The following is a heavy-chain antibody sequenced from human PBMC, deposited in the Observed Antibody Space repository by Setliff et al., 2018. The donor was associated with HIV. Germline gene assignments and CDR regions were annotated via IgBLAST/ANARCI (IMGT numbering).Heavy chain of an antibody. Sequence: GGSLRLSCAASGFSNSALHWVRQAPGKGLEWVGRIRSKANNYATEYGASVKGRFIISRDDSKNMAYLQMNSLRTEDTAVYYCVRDTFDGRSYYGWDVWGQGTTVTVSS. D-gene: IGHD3-9*01. CDR3: VRDTFDGRSYYGWDV. J-gene: IGHJ6*02. V-gene: IGHV3-73*01. CDR2: IRSKANNYAT. CDR1: GFSNSA.